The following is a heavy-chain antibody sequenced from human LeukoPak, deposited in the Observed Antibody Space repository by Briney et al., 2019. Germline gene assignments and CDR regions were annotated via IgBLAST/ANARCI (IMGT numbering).Heavy chain of an antibody. CDR1: GFTFDDYA. CDR2: NSGGSS. Sequence: GGSLRLSCAASGFTFDDYAMHWVRQAPGKGLEWVSSNSGGSSYYADSVKGRFIISRDNSKNTLYLQMNSLRAEDTAVYYCAKDLGSSGWYIDHWGQGTLVTVSS. CDR3: AKDLGSSGWYIDH. J-gene: IGHJ4*02. V-gene: IGHV3-23*01. D-gene: IGHD6-19*01.